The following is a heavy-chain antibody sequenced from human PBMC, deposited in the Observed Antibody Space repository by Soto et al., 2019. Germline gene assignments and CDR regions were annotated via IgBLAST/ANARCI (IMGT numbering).Heavy chain of an antibody. Sequence: EVQLVESGGGLVQPGGSLKLSCAVSGFTFSGSAMHWVRQASGKGLEWVGSIRSKSNSYATAYAASVKGRFTISRDDSKNTAYLQMTSLNTEDTAVYYCTRGYGDYVRDYWGQGTLVTVSS. J-gene: IGHJ4*02. D-gene: IGHD4-17*01. V-gene: IGHV3-73*01. CDR1: GFTFSGSA. CDR2: IRSKSNSYAT. CDR3: TRGYGDYVRDY.